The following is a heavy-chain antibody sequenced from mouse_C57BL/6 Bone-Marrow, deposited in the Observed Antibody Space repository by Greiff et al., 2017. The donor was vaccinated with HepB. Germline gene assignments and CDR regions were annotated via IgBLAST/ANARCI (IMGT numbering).Heavy chain of an antibody. CDR2: INPNNGGT. D-gene: IGHD1-1*01. CDR1: GYTFTDYN. V-gene: IGHV1-18*01. Sequence: VQLKESGPELVKPGASVKIPCKASGYTFTDYNMDWVKQSHGKSLEWIGDINPNNGGTIYNQKFKGKATLTVDKSSSTAYMELRSLTSEDTAVYYCARWGYGSSHWYFDVWGTGTTVTVSS. J-gene: IGHJ1*03. CDR3: ARWGYGSSHWYFDV.